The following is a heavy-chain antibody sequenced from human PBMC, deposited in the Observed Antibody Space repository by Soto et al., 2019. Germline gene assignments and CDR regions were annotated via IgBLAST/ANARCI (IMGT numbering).Heavy chain of an antibody. J-gene: IGHJ4*02. D-gene: IGHD3-3*01. Sequence: SETLSLTCAVSGGSISSSNWWSWVRQPPGKGLEWIGEIYHSGSTNYNPSLKSRVTISVDKSKNQFSLKLSSVTAADTAVYYYASRSYYDFWSGYSNPDYWGQGTLVTVSS. V-gene: IGHV4-4*02. CDR2: IYHSGST. CDR1: GGSISSSNW. CDR3: ASRSYYDFWSGYSNPDY.